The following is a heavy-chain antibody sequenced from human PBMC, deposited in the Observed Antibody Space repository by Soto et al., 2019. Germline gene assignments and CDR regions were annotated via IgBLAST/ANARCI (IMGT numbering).Heavy chain of an antibody. D-gene: IGHD3-22*01. V-gene: IGHV3-23*01. Sequence: GGSLRLSCAASGFTFSSYAMSWVRQAPGKGLEWVSAISGSGGSTYYADSVKGRFTISRDNSKNTLYLQMNSLRAEDTAVYYCAKGMSDYYDSSGYYYGDAFDIWGQGTMVTVSS. CDR3: AKGMSDYYDSSGYYYGDAFDI. CDR1: GFTFSSYA. J-gene: IGHJ3*02. CDR2: ISGSGGST.